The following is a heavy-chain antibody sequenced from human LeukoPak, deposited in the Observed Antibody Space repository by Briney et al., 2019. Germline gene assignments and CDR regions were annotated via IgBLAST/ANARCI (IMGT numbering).Heavy chain of an antibody. D-gene: IGHD4-23*01. J-gene: IGHJ4*02. V-gene: IGHV1-2*02. CDR1: GYTFTGYY. CDR2: INPNSGGT. CDR3: ARRYGSTSFDY. Sequence: ASVKVSCKASGYTFTGYYMHWVRQAPGQGLEWMGWINPNSGGTNYAQKFQGRVTMTRDTSISTAYMELSRLESDDTAVYFCARRYGSTSFDYWGQGSLVTVSS.